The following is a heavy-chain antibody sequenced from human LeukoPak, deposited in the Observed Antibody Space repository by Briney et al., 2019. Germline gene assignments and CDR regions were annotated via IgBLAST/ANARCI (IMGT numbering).Heavy chain of an antibody. D-gene: IGHD2-15*01. CDR3: ARDRGGYCSGGSCYSLYYYYYMDV. CDR2: IIPIFATA. Sequence: ASVKVSCKASGYTFTGYYMHWVRQAPGQRLEWMGGIIPIFATANYAQKFQGRVTIAADESTSTAYMELSSLRSEDTAVYYCARDRGGYCSGGSCYSLYYYYYMDVWGKGTTVTVSS. CDR1: GYTFTGYY. J-gene: IGHJ6*03. V-gene: IGHV1-69*13.